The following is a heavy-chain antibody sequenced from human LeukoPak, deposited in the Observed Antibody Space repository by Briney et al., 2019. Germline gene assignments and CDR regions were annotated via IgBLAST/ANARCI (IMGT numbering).Heavy chain of an antibody. CDR3: ARDLGGLSITDGFDI. J-gene: IGHJ3*02. CDR1: GYTFTGYY. Sequence: VASVKVSCKASGYTFTGYYMHWVRQAPGQGLEWMGWINPNNGATNYAQNFQGRVTMTRDTSISTAYMELSRVKSDDTAVYYCARDLGGLSITDGFDIWGQGTMVTVSS. V-gene: IGHV1-2*02. CDR2: INPNNGAT. D-gene: IGHD2-15*01.